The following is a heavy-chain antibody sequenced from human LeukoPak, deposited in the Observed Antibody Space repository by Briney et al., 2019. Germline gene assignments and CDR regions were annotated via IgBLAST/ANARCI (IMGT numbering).Heavy chain of an antibody. D-gene: IGHD3-10*01. CDR1: GFTFTTYG. J-gene: IGHJ4*02. CDR2: ISFDGSEK. CDR3: AKDVKMFRGPMIMRHFDY. Sequence: PGRSLRLSCAASGFTFTTYGMHWVRQAPGKGLEWVALISFDGSEKYYAESVKGRFTISRDNSKKTLYLQMNSVRVEDTAVYFCAKDVKMFRGPMIMRHFDYWGQGTLVTVSS. V-gene: IGHV3-30*18.